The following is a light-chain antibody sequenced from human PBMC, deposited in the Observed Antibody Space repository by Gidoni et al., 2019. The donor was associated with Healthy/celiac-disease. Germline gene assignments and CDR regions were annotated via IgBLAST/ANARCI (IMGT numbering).Light chain of an antibody. Sequence: EIVLTQSPATLSLSPGERATLSGMASQSVSSYLAWYQQKTGQAPRLLIYDASNRATGIPARFSGSGSGTDFTLTISSLEPEDFAVYYCQQRSNWPPPLTFGGGTKVEIK. CDR2: DAS. J-gene: IGKJ4*01. CDR3: QQRSNWPPPLT. V-gene: IGKV3-11*01. CDR1: QSVSSY.